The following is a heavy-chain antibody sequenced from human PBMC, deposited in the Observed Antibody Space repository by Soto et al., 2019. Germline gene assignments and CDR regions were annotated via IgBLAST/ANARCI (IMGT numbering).Heavy chain of an antibody. Sequence: SETLSLTCAVYGGSFSGYYWSWIRQPPGKGLEWIGEINHSGVTNYKPSLKRRVTISVDMSKNQFSLHLNSVTPQDTAVYYCARGPSPLAYWGRGTVVTVSS. CDR3: ARGPSPLAY. D-gene: IGHD6-6*01. J-gene: IGHJ4*02. CDR2: INHSGVT. V-gene: IGHV4-34*01. CDR1: GGSFSGYY.